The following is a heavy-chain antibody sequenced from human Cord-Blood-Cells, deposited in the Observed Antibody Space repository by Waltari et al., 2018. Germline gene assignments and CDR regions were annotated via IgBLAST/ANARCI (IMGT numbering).Heavy chain of an antibody. J-gene: IGHJ6*02. CDR1: GFTFSSYS. CDR2: ISSSSSYI. Sequence: EVQLVESGGGLVKPGGSLRLSCAASGFTFSSYSLNWARQAPGKGLEWVSSISSSSSYIYYADSVKGRFTISRDNAKNSLYLQMNSLRAEDTAVYYCARAVGSYYYYYGMDVWGQGTTVTVSS. D-gene: IGHD1-26*01. V-gene: IGHV3-21*01. CDR3: ARAVGSYYYYYGMDV.